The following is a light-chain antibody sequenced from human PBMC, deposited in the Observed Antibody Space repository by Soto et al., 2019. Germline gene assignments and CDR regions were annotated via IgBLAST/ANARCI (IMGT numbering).Light chain of an antibody. CDR3: QQYNNWPPEET. CDR2: GAS. J-gene: IGKJ1*01. Sequence: IVMTQSPATLSVSPGERATLSCRASQSVSSNLAWYQQKPGQAPRLLIYGASTRATGIPARFSGSGSRTEFTLTISSLQSEDFAVYYCQQYNNWPPEETFGQGTKVEIK. V-gene: IGKV3-15*01. CDR1: QSVSSN.